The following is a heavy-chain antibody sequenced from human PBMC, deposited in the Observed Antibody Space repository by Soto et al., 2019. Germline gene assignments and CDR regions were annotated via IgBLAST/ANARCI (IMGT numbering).Heavy chain of an antibody. Sequence: QLQLQESGPGLVKPSETLSLTCTVSGGSISSRSHYWGWIRQSPGKHLEWIGSSYYRGSTHYNPSPQTRVTVSVDTSKNQVPLKVYSVTAADTAVYYCATADGFGVVIPFFEYWGQGILVTVSS. V-gene: IGHV4-39*01. D-gene: IGHD3-3*01. CDR3: ATADGFGVVIPFFEY. CDR2: SYYRGST. CDR1: GGSISSRSHY. J-gene: IGHJ4*02.